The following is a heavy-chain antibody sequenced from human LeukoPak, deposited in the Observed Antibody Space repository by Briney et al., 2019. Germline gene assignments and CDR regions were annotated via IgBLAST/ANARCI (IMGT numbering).Heavy chain of an antibody. CDR2: VNHSGSV. V-gene: IGHV4-34*01. J-gene: IGHJ4*02. CDR1: GGSFSAYY. D-gene: IGHD3-10*01. CDR3: ARGLLWFGDPSYYFDY. Sequence: SETLSLTCAVYGGSFSAYYWSWIRQPPGKGLEWIGEVNHSGSVHYNPSLKRRVTISLDTSKNQFSLKLSSVTAADTAVYYCARGLLWFGDPSYYFDYWGQGTLVTVSS.